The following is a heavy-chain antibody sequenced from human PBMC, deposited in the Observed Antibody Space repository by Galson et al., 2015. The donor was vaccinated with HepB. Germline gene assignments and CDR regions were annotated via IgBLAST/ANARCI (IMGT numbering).Heavy chain of an antibody. Sequence: SVKVSCKASGFTFTSSAMQWVRQARGQRLEWIGWIVVGSGNTNYAQKFQERVTITRDMSTSTAYMELSSLRSEDTAVYYCAADPGFWSGSGAYYMDVWGKGTTVTVSS. V-gene: IGHV1-58*02. CDR1: GFTFTSSA. CDR2: IVVGSGNT. CDR3: AADPGFWSGSGAYYMDV. D-gene: IGHD3-3*01. J-gene: IGHJ6*03.